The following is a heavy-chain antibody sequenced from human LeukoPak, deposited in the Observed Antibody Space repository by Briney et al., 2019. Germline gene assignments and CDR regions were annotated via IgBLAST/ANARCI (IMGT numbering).Heavy chain of an antibody. CDR2: ISAYNGNT. D-gene: IGHD2-2*02. V-gene: IGHV1-18*01. CDR1: GYTFTSYG. J-gene: IGHJ6*03. Sequence: GASVKVSCKASGYTFTSYGISWVRQAPGQGLEWMGWISAYNGNTNYAQKLQGRVTMTTDTSTSTAYMELRSLRSDDTAVYYCAREPSCSSTSCYRPSYYYYYMDVWGKGTTVTVSS. CDR3: AREPSCSSTSCYRPSYYYYYMDV.